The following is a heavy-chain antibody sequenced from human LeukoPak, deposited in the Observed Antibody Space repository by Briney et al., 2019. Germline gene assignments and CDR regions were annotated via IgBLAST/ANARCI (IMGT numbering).Heavy chain of an antibody. CDR1: GGSISGYY. Sequence: SETLSLTCTVSGGSISGYYWSWIRQPPGKGLEWIGYIYYSGSTNYNPSLKSRVTISVDTSKNQFSLKLSSVTAADTAVYYCARQQGQGWLRSGVDYWGQGTLVTVSS. CDR2: IYYSGST. CDR3: ARQQGQGWLRSGVDY. V-gene: IGHV4-59*08. D-gene: IGHD5-12*01. J-gene: IGHJ4*02.